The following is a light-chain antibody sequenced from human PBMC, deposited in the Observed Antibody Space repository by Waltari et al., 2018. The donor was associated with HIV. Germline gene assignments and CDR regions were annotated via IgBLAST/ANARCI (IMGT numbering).Light chain of an antibody. CDR1: QSVSSN. V-gene: IGKV3-15*01. CDR2: GAS. Sequence: EIMMTQSPGTLSVSPGERATLSCRASQSVSSNLAWYQQKPGQAPRLLIYGASTRATGMSARFSGSGSGTEFSLTISSLQSEDFAVYYCQQYHHWPLTFGQGTRLEIK. J-gene: IGKJ5*01. CDR3: QQYHHWPLT.